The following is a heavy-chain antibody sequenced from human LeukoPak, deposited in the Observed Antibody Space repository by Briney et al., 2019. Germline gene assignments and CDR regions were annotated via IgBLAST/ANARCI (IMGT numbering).Heavy chain of an antibody. CDR2: ISGSSSYI. V-gene: IGHV3-21*01. CDR1: GFTFSTYS. Sequence: GGSLRLSCAASGFTFSTYSMNWVHQAPGKGLEWVSSISGSSSYIYYADSVKGRFTISRDNAKNSLYLQMNSLRAEDTSVYYCARGPPYDYWGQGTLVTVSS. J-gene: IGHJ4*02. CDR3: ARGPPYDY.